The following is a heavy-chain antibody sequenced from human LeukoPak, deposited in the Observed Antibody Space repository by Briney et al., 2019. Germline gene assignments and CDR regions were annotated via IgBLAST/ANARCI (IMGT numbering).Heavy chain of an antibody. D-gene: IGHD3-22*01. CDR2: ISSSGGAT. CDR3: AKERDSSGYFDY. V-gene: IGHV3-23*01. Sequence: PGGSLRLSCAASGFTFSSFAMSWVRRAPGKGLEWVSSISSSGGATYYADSVKGRFTISRDNSKKILYLQMNSLRVEDTALYYCAKERDSSGYFDYWGQGTLVTASS. CDR1: GFTFSSFA. J-gene: IGHJ4*02.